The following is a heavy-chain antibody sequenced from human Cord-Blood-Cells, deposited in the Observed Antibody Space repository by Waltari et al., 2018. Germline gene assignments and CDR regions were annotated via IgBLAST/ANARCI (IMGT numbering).Heavy chain of an antibody. CDR2: IIPIFETA. J-gene: IGHJ4*02. CDR3: ARVAAYCGGDCPFDY. D-gene: IGHD2-21*01. CDR1: GGTFSSYA. V-gene: IGHV1-69*01. Sequence: QVQLVQSGAEVKKPGSSVKVSCKASGGTFSSYAISWVRQAPGQGLEWMGGIIPIFETANYAQKFQGRVTITADESTSTAYMELSSLRSEDTAVYYCARVAAYCGGDCPFDYWGQGTLVTVSS.